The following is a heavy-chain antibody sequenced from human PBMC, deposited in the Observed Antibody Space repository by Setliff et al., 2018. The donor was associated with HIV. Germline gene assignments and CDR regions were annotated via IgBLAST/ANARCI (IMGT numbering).Heavy chain of an antibody. CDR1: GFPFSSYW. CDR3: AKGGHYSHFDY. V-gene: IGHV3-21*04. J-gene: IGHJ4*02. Sequence: GGSLRLSCAASGFPFSSYWMSWVRQAPGKGLEWVSSISSSSSYIYYADSVKGRFTISRDNAKNSLYLQMNSLRAEDTAVYYCAKGGHYSHFDYWGQGSQVTVSS. CDR2: ISSSSSYI. D-gene: IGHD2-21*01.